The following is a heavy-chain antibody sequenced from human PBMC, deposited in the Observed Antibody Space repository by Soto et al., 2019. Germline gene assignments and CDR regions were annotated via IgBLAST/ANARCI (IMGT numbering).Heavy chain of an antibody. Sequence: QVQLVQSGAEVKPPGASVKVSCKASGYTFTTFGISWVRQAPGQGLEWMGWTSTNNGDTYYAPRFQGRVTVTKDTSTRTAYMELRSLGSDDTGVYYCGREYCRGGRCYSPDSWGQGTLVTVSS. CDR2: TSTNNGDT. J-gene: IGHJ4*02. V-gene: IGHV1-18*01. CDR3: GREYCRGGRCYSPDS. D-gene: IGHD2-15*01. CDR1: GYTFTTFG.